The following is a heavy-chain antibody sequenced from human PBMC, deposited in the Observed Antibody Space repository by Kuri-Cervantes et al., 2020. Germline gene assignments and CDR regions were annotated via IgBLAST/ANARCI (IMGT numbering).Heavy chain of an antibody. Sequence: GGSLRLSCATSGFTFGNYAMSWVRQAPGKGLEWVSAIGNSGGSTYYADSVKGRFTISRDNSKNTLYLQMNSLRAEDTAVYYCASGYSYGLSNAFDIWGQGTKVTVSS. J-gene: IGHJ3*02. CDR3: ASGYSYGLSNAFDI. V-gene: IGHV3-23*01. D-gene: IGHD5-18*01. CDR1: GFTFGNYA. CDR2: IGNSGGST.